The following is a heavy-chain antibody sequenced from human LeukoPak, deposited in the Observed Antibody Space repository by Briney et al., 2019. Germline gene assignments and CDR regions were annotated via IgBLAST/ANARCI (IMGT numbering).Heavy chain of an antibody. Sequence: PGGSLRLSCAASGFTFSSYAMSWVRQAPGKGLEWVSAISGSGGSTSYADSVKGRFTISRDNSKNTLYLQMNSLRAEDTAVYYCAKSFGVGYYSWFDYWGQGTLVTVSS. J-gene: IGHJ4*02. CDR3: AKSFGVGYYSWFDY. V-gene: IGHV3-23*01. CDR2: ISGSGGST. CDR1: GFTFSSYA. D-gene: IGHD3-22*01.